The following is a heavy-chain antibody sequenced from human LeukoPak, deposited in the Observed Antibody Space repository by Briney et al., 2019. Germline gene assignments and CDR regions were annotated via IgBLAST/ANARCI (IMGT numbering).Heavy chain of an antibody. D-gene: IGHD6-6*01. V-gene: IGHV4-34*01. J-gene: IGHJ4*02. CDR1: GGYFTTYY. CDR3: ARWIIAADDPYYFDY. CDR2: LNYRGNT. Sequence: SETLSLTCGVSGGYFTTYYWSWIRQPPGKGLEWIGELNYRGNTNYNPSLERRVTISVDTSRNQFSLQLTSVSAADTAVYYCARWIIAADDPYYFDYWGQGTLVTVSS.